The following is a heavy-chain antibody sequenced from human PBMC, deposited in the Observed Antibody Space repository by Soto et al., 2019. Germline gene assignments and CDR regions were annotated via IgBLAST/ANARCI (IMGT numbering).Heavy chain of an antibody. V-gene: IGHV4-30-2*05. D-gene: IGHD1-7*01. CDR3: ERYLGLTGITGGMDV. CDR1: GGSISSGGYS. CDR2: IYHSGST. J-gene: IGHJ6*02. Sequence: PSETLSLTCAVSGGSISSGGYSWSWIRQPPGKGLEWIGYIYHSGSTYYNPSLQSRVTISVDTSKNQFSLKLSSVTAADTVVYYCERYLGLTGITGGMDVWRQATTVTVS.